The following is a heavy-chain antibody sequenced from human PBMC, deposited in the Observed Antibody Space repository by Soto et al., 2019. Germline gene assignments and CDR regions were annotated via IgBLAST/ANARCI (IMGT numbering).Heavy chain of an antibody. CDR1: GYTFTSYA. J-gene: IGHJ5*02. D-gene: IGHD1-1*01. CDR2: INAGNCKT. V-gene: IGHV1-3*01. CDR3: AREHMEGDEDTLDP. Sequence: GVSVKVSCMASGYTFTSYAMHWLRPAPGQRLEWMGWINAGNCKTKYSQKLQGRVTITRDTSASRAYMELSSLRSQDKDVSYRAREHMEGDEDTLDPWAQGTLVTVSS.